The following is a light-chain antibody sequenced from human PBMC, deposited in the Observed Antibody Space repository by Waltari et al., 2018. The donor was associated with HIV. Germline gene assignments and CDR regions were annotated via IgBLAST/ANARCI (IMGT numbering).Light chain of an antibody. J-gene: IGKJ2*01. CDR2: GAS. Sequence: EIGMTQSPATLSVSPGERVTLSCRAIQSISTDLAWHQQKPGQAPRLLIYGASTRATGVPARFSGSGSGTEFTLTISGLQSEDFAVYFCQQYNAWPPYTFGQGTKLEVK. V-gene: IGKV3-15*01. CDR1: QSISTD. CDR3: QQYNAWPPYT.